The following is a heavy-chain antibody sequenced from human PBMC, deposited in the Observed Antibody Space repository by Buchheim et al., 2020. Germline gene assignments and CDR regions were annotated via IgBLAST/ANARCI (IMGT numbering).Heavy chain of an antibody. J-gene: IGHJ4*02. CDR3: ARDWGWNCGY. CDR1: GFTFNNYA. V-gene: IGHV3-30-3*01. D-gene: IGHD2-21*01. CDR2: LSYDGTIK. Sequence: QVQLVESGGGVVQPGTSLRLSCAASGFTFNNYAMHWVRQAPGKGLEWVAVLSYDGTIKYYAESVKGRFTISRDNSKSTLYLQMNSLRIEDTAVYFCARDWGWNCGYWGQGTL.